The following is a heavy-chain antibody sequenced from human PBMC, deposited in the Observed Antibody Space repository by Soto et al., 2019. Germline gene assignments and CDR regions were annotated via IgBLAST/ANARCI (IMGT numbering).Heavy chain of an antibody. CDR2: IIPIFGTS. CDR3: AITDGDYVVGAFDI. Sequence: QVQLVQSGAEVKKPGSSVKVSCKASGGSFSTYSISWVRQAPGQGLEWMGGIIPIFGTSNYAQKFQGRVTITAGKSTNTAYMELSSLRSEDTAVYYCAITDGDYVVGAFDIWGQGTMVTVSS. V-gene: IGHV1-69*06. CDR1: GGSFSTYS. D-gene: IGHD4-17*01. J-gene: IGHJ3*02.